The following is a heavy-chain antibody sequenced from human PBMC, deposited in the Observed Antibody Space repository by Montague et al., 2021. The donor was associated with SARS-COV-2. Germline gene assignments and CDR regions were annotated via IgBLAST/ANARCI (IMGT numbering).Heavy chain of an antibody. CDR1: GDSIRSYH. Sequence: SETLSLTCTVSGDSIRSYHWTWIRQPPGKGLEWIGRISDSGRTIXNPSLKSRVTISVDTSKNQFLLNLRSMVAADTAIYYCTRDRGIAAADNYYYGMDVWGPGTTVTVSS. D-gene: IGHD6-13*01. V-gene: IGHV4-59*13. J-gene: IGHJ6*02. CDR3: TRDRGIAAADNYYYGMDV. CDR2: ISDSGRT.